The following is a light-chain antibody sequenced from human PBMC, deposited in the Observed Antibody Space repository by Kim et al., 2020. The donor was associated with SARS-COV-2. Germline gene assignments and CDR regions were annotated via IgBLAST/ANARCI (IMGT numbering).Light chain of an antibody. J-gene: IGLJ2*01. CDR1: CSNIGSNT. Sequence: GLRRTISCSGSCSNIGSNTVNWYQQLPGTAPKLLSYSNNQRPSGVPDRFSGSKSGTSASLAISGLQSEDEADYYCAAWDDSLNGPVFGGGTQLTVL. V-gene: IGLV1-44*01. CDR2: SNN. CDR3: AAWDDSLNGPV.